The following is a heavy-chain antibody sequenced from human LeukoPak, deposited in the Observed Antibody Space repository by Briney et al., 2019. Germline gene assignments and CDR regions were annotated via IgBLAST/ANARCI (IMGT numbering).Heavy chain of an antibody. Sequence: SETLSLTCTVSGGSISSYYWSWIRQPAGKGLEWIGRIYTSGSTNYNPSLKSRVTMSVDTSKNQFSLKLSPVTAADTAVYYCARGVWVQHCSSTSCYTGWFDPWGQGTLVTVSS. D-gene: IGHD2-2*02. V-gene: IGHV4-4*07. CDR3: ARGVWVQHCSSTSCYTGWFDP. CDR1: GGSISSYY. CDR2: IYTSGST. J-gene: IGHJ5*02.